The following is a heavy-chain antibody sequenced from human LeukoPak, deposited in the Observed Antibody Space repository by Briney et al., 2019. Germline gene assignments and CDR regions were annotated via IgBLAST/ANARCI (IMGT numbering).Heavy chain of an antibody. CDR2: IHYSGSS. CDR1: GGSFSGYY. J-gene: IGHJ4*02. V-gene: IGHV4-59*01. Sequence: SETLSLTCAVYGGSFSGYYWSWIRQPPGKGLEWIGYIHYSGSSNYNPSLKSRVTISLDTSKNQFSLKLSSVTAADTAVYYCARGAAATYWGQGTLVTVSS. D-gene: IGHD6-13*01. CDR3: ARGAAATY.